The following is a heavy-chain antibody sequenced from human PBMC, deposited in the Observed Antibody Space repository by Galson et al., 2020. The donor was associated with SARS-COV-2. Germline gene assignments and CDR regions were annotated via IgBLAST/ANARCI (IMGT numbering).Heavy chain of an antibody. Sequence: GGSLRLSCAASGFTFSSYWMSWVRQAPGKGLEWVANIKQDGSEKYYVDSVKGRFTISRDNAKNSLYLQMNSLRAEDTAVYYCARDAGYSSSSTYYYYGMDVWGQGTTVTVSS. D-gene: IGHD6-6*01. CDR3: ARDAGYSSSSTYYYYGMDV. CDR2: IKQDGSEK. J-gene: IGHJ6*02. CDR1: GFTFSSYW. V-gene: IGHV3-7*03.